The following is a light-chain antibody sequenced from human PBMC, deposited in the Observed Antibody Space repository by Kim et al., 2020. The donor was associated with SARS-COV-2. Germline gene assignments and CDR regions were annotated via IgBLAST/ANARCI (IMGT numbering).Light chain of an antibody. CDR2: DVT. CDR3: CSYTGSSTLYV. Sequence: ITIPYTGPSSDVGRYNYVSWYQQYPGKAPKLMISDVTSRPSGVSDRFSGSKSGNTASLTISGLQAEDESDYYCCSYTGSSTLYVFGTGTKVTVL. CDR1: SSDVGRYNY. J-gene: IGLJ1*01. V-gene: IGLV2-14*04.